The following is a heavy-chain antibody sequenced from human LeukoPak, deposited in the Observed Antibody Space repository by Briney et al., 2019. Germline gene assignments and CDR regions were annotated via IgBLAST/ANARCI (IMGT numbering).Heavy chain of an antibody. D-gene: IGHD1-14*01. CDR2: ISWNSGSI. V-gene: IGHV3-9*01. CDR3: AKDRGASNPYYFDY. J-gene: IGHJ4*02. CDR1: GFTFDDYA. Sequence: GGSLRLSCAASGFTFDDYAMHWVRHAPGKGLEWVSGISWNSGSIGYADSVKGRFTISRDNAKNSLYVQMNSLRAEDTALYYCAKDRGASNPYYFDYWGQGTLVTVSS.